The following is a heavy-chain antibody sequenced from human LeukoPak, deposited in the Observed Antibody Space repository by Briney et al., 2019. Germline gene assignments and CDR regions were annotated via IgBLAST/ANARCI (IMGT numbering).Heavy chain of an antibody. CDR1: GYTFSNYW. D-gene: IGHD3-10*01. CDR2: IYPGDSDT. V-gene: IGHV5-51*01. Sequence: GESLKISCKGSGYTFSNYWIGWVRQMPEKGLEWMGIIYPGDSDTKYRPSLQGQVTISVDKSISTVYLQWSSLKASDTAMYYCARQSYSYYGSGSYDNWFDPWGQGTLVTVSS. CDR3: ARQSYSYYGSGSYDNWFDP. J-gene: IGHJ5*02.